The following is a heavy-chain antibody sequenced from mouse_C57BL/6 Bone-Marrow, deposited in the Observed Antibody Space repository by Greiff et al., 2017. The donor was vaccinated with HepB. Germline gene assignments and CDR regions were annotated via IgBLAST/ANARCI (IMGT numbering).Heavy chain of an antibody. J-gene: IGHJ4*01. V-gene: IGHV5-9-1*02. D-gene: IGHD3-2*02. CDR1: GSTFSSYA. CDR3: TRVAGQLRLHYYAMDY. Sequence: EVKLMESGEGLVKPGGSLKLSCSASGSTFSSYAMSWVRQTPEKRLEWVAYISSGGDYIYYADTVKGRFTISRDNARNTLYLQMSSLKSEDTAMYYCTRVAGQLRLHYYAMDYWGQGTSVTVSS. CDR2: ISSGGDYI.